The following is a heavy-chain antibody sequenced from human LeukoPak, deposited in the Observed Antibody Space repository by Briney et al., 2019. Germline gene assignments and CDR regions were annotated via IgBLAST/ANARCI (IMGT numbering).Heavy chain of an antibody. V-gene: IGHV1-2*02. CDR3: ARDQASGTWAFDI. CDR1: GYTFTGYY. CDR2: INPNSGGT. D-gene: IGHD1-7*01. J-gene: IGHJ3*02. Sequence: GASVKVSCKASGYTFTGYYMHWVRQAPGQGLEWMGWINPNSGGTNYAQKFQGRVTMTRDTSISTAYMELSRLRSDDTAVYYCARDQASGTWAFDIWGQGTMVTVSS.